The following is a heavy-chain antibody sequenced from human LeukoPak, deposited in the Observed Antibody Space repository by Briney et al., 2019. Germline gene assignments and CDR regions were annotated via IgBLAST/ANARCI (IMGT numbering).Heavy chain of an antibody. D-gene: IGHD2-15*01. J-gene: IGHJ5*02. Sequence: ASVKVSCKASGYTFTRYDINWVRQATGQGREWMGYMNPNSGNRGYAQKFQGGVSMTRNTSISTAYMELSSLRSEDTAVYYCARVPYCSGGSCYPRVDPWGQGTLVTVSS. CDR3: ARVPYCSGGSCYPRVDP. CDR1: GYTFTRYD. V-gene: IGHV1-8*01. CDR2: MNPNSGNR.